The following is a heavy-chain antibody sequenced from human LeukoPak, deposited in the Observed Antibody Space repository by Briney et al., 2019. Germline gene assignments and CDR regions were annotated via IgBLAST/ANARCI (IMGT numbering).Heavy chain of an antibody. J-gene: IGHJ4*02. CDR3: AKNRDSSDYPRDFDF. CDR2: IRHDGSYQ. Sequence: GGSLRLSCAAFGFTFSSYGMHWVRQTPGKGLEWVAFIRHDGSYQQYADSVKGRFTVSRDNSKDVVYLQMNSLRTEDTAVYYCAKNRDSSDYPRDFDFWGQGTLVTVSS. D-gene: IGHD3-22*01. V-gene: IGHV3-30*02. CDR1: GFTFSSYG.